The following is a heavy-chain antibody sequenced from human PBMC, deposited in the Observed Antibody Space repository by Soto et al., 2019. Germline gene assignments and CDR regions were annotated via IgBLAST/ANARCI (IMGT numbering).Heavy chain of an antibody. Sequence: QVQLQESGPGLVKPSQTLSLTCTVSGGSISSAAYYWSWIRQHPGKGLEWIGYISHSGSTYYNPSLKSRVIISVDTSTNLFSLSLSSVTAADTAVYYCAREYTYGSNFFDCWGQGVLVTVSS. CDR2: ISHSGST. CDR3: AREYTYGSNFFDC. J-gene: IGHJ4*02. D-gene: IGHD2-2*02. V-gene: IGHV4-31*03. CDR1: GGSISSAAYY.